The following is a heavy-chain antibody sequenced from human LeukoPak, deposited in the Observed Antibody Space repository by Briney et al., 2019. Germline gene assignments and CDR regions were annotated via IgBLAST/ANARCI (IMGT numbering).Heavy chain of an antibody. D-gene: IGHD5-12*01. CDR1: GGSISSGSYY. CDR3: ARANSGNDYRGFGYYYYYMDV. Sequence: PSQTLSLTCTVSGGSISSGSYYWSWIRQPAGKGLEWIGRIYTSGSTNYDPSLKSRVTISVDTSKNQFSLKLSSVTAADTAVYYCARANSGNDYRGFGYYYYYMDVWGKGTTVTVSS. J-gene: IGHJ6*03. V-gene: IGHV4-61*02. CDR2: IYTSGST.